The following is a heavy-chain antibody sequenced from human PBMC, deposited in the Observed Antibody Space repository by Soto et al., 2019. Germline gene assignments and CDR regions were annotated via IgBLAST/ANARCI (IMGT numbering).Heavy chain of an antibody. Sequence: GECLKIYCEASGFTFSRDSMNWVRQVPGKGLECVAAISIGSSDTWYADSVKGRLIISRDNAQNSLFLQMNTLRPEDTAMYYCARVAXWGPGTKVTVSX. V-gene: IGHV3-21*01. CDR1: GFTFSRDS. CDR2: ISIGSSDT. CDR3: ARVAX. J-gene: IGHJ4*02.